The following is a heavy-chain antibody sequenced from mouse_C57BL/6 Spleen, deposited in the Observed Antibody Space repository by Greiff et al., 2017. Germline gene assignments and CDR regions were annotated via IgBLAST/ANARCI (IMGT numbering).Heavy chain of an antibody. J-gene: IGHJ1*03. CDR1: GFSLTSYG. V-gene: IGHV2-4*01. CDR3: AKNEGTMMVTTDWYFDV. Sequence: VQLQQSGPGLVQPSQSLSITCTVSGFSLTSYGVHWVRQPPGKGLEWLGVLWSGGSTDYNAAFISRLSISKDNSKSQVFFKMNSLQADDTAIYYCAKNEGTMMVTTDWYFDVWGTGTTVTVSS. CDR2: LWSGGST. D-gene: IGHD2-3*01.